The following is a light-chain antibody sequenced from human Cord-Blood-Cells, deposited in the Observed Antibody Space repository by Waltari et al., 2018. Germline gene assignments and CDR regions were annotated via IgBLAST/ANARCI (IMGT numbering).Light chain of an antibody. CDR1: QSVSSY. J-gene: IGKJ2*01. CDR2: DAS. CDR3: QQRSNWPPYT. V-gene: IGKV3-11*01. Sequence: EIVLTQSPATLSLSPGERATPSCRARQSVSSYLAWYQQKPGQAPRLPIYDASNRATGIPARFSGSGSGTDFTLTISSLEPEDFAVYYCQQRSNWPPYTFGQGTKLDIK.